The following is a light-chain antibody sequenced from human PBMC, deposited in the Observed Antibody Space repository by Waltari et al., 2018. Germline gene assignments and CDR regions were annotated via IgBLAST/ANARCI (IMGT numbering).Light chain of an antibody. J-gene: IGKJ2*01. CDR3: QQSYSTPYT. Sequence: DIQMTQSPSSLSAYVGDRVTITYRASQNIADYLNWYQEKPGEAPKLLIWGASSLQRGVPSRFSGSGSGTDFTLTISSLHPEDFATYYCQQSYSTPYTFGQGTELDIK. V-gene: IGKV1-39*01. CDR2: GAS. CDR1: QNIADY.